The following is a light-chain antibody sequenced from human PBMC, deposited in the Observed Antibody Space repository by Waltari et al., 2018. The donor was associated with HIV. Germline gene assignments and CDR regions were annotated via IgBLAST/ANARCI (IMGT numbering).Light chain of an antibody. Sequence: DIQMTQSPSSVSASVGDRVTITYRASQPISTWLAWYQQKPGKAPKLLIYAAATLQSGVPSRVSGSGSETDFTLTISSLQPEDFATYYCQQANSFPLTFGGGTKVDIK. CDR3: QQANSFPLT. CDR2: AAA. J-gene: IGKJ4*01. V-gene: IGKV1D-12*01. CDR1: QPISTW.